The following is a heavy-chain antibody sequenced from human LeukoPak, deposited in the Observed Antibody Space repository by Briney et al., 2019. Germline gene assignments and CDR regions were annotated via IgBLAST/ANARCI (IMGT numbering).Heavy chain of an antibody. CDR1: GFTFSRYS. CDR2: ISGSGSSI. D-gene: IGHD2-21*01. V-gene: IGHV3-21*06. CDR3: TRIASGGFSYYFDF. Sequence: KPGGSLRLSCAASGFTFSRYSMIWVRQAPGKGLEWVSSISGSGSSIYYTDSLKGRFTISRDNAKSSLYLQTNSLRTEDTAVYFCTRIASGGFSYYFDFWGQGTLITVSS. J-gene: IGHJ4*02.